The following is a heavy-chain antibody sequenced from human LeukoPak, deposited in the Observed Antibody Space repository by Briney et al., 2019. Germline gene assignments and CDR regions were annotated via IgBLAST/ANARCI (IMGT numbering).Heavy chain of an antibody. CDR2: INQSGST. J-gene: IGHJ4*02. Sequence: TPSETLSLTCAVYGGSFSGYYWSWIRQPPGKGLEWIGEINQSGSTNYNPSLKSRATIPVDTSKNQFSLKLSSVTAADTAVYYCARATREKNWGLDYWGQGTLVTVSS. CDR1: GGSFSGYY. D-gene: IGHD7-27*01. CDR3: ARATREKNWGLDY. V-gene: IGHV4-34*01.